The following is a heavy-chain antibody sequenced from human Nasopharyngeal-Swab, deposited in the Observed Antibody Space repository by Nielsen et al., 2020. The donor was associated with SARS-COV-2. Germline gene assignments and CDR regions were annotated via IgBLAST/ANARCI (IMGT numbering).Heavy chain of an antibody. Sequence: GGSLRLSCAASGFIFSNYSMIWVRQAPGRGLEWVSAISSSSTYIYYADSVKGRFTISRDNAKKSLFLQMNSLRAEDTAVYYCASEHPAEYALDVWGLGTTVTVS. J-gene: IGHJ6*02. V-gene: IGHV3-21*01. CDR1: GFIFSNYS. CDR3: ASEHPAEYALDV. CDR2: ISSSSTYI.